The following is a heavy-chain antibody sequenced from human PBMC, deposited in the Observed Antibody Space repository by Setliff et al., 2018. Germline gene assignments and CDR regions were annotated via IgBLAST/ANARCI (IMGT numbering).Heavy chain of an antibody. Sequence: SETLSLTCTVSGDSISGDYWSWIRQPPGKGLEWIGFIHYSGSTNYNPSLKSRVSISVDTSKNQFSLRLTSVTAADTAVYYCAREYYYARSRNFDYWGQGTLVTVSS. CDR1: GDSISGDY. CDR2: IHYSGST. J-gene: IGHJ4*02. D-gene: IGHD3-22*01. CDR3: AREYYYARSRNFDY. V-gene: IGHV4-59*01.